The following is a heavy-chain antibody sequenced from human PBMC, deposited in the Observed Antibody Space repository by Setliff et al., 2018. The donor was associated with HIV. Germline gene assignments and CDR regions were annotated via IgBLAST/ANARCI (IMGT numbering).Heavy chain of an antibody. CDR2: IIPMYNIP. CDR3: ARDQTGVAAAAFGGGSAWSDEGFDI. J-gene: IGHJ3*02. D-gene: IGHD6-13*01. V-gene: IGHV1-69*13. CDR1: GGTLSNYV. Sequence: SVKVSCKTSGGTLSNYVITWVRQAPGQGLEWMGMIIPMYNIPAYAQKFQGRVTFTADESTSTAYMELSSLSSEDTAVYYCARDQTGVAAAAFGGGSAWSDEGFDIWGQGTMVTVS.